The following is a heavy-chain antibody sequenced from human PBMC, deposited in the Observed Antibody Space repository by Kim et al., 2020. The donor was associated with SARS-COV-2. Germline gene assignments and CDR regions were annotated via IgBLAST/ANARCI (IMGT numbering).Heavy chain of an antibody. J-gene: IGHJ6*02. Sequence: GGSLRLSCAAPGFTFSSYGMHWVRQAPGKGLEWVAVISYDGSNKYYVDSVKGRFTISRDNYKNTLYLQMNSLRAEDTAVYYCARDIASYSSGWIYNYYGMDVWGHGTTVTVSS. D-gene: IGHD6-19*01. CDR1: GFTFSSYG. CDR2: ISYDGSNK. CDR3: ARDIASYSSGWIYNYYGMDV. V-gene: IGHV3-30*04.